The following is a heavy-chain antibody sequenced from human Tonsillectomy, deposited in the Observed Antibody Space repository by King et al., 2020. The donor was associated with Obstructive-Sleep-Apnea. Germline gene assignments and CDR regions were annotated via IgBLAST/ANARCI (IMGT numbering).Heavy chain of an antibody. J-gene: IGHJ4*02. V-gene: IGHV4-39*01. Sequence: YWGWIRQHPGKGLEWIGSIYYSGSTHYNPSLKSRVTISVDTSKNQFSLKLSSETAADTAVYYCARLYDSSGYYHLYYFDYWGQGTLVTVSS. CDR3: ARLYDSSGYYHLYYFDY. CDR2: IYYSGST. CDR1: Y. D-gene: IGHD3-22*01.